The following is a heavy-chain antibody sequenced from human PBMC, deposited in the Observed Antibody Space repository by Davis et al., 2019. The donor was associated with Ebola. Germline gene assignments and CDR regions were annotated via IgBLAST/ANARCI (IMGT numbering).Heavy chain of an antibody. Sequence: PGGSLRLSCTASGFTFGDYAMSWVRQAPGKGLEWVGFIRSKAYGGTTEYAASVKGRFTISRDDSKSIAYLQMNSLKTEDTAVYYCTLSSQLVDYWGQGTLVTVSS. D-gene: IGHD3-16*02. CDR2: IRSKAYGGTT. CDR1: GFTFGDYA. V-gene: IGHV3-49*04. CDR3: TLSSQLVDY. J-gene: IGHJ4*02.